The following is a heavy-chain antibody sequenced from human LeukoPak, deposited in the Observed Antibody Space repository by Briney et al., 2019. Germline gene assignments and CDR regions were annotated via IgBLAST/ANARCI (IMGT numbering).Heavy chain of an antibody. D-gene: IGHD2-2*01. Sequence: GGSLRLSCAACGFTFNDYWMTWLRQAPGKGLEWVAHKKQDGSGKYYVDSLKGRFTISRDNAKNSLFLQMNSLRAEDTAVYYCVRDCSSASLSSGCYYAMDVWGKGTTVTVSS. CDR2: KKQDGSGK. V-gene: IGHV3-7*03. CDR3: VRDCSSASLSSGCYYAMDV. J-gene: IGHJ6*04. CDR1: GFTFNDYW.